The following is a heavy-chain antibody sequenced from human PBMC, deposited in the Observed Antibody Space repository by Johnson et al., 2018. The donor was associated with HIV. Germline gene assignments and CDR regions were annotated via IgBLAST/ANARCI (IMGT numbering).Heavy chain of an antibody. V-gene: IGHV3-11*04. CDR2: ISSSGSTI. D-gene: IGHD2-21*01. CDR3: AKGPQGIATPDAFDI. CDR1: GFTFSDYY. J-gene: IGHJ3*02. Sequence: VQLVESGGGVVQPGRSLRLSCAASGFTFSDYYMSWIRQAPGKGLEWVSYISSSGSTIYYADSVKGRFTISRDNAKNSLYLQMNSLRAEDTAVYYCAKGPQGIATPDAFDIWGQGTMVTVSS.